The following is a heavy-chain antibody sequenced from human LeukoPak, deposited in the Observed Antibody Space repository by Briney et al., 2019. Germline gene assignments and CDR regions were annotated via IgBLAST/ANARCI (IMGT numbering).Heavy chain of an antibody. D-gene: IGHD2-2*01. V-gene: IGHV1-69*06. J-gene: IGHJ6*04. Sequence: GSSVKVSCKASGGTFSRYAISWLRQAPGQGREWRGGIIPIFGTPNYAQKFQGRVTITAAKTTSTVCMDVSSLRSEDTGVYYCARLVVPAARGDYYYYGMDVWGEGTTVIVSS. CDR1: GGTFSRYA. CDR2: IIPIFGTP. CDR3: ARLVVPAARGDYYYYGMDV.